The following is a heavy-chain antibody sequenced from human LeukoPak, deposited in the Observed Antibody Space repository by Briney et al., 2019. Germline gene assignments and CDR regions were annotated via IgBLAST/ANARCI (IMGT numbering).Heavy chain of an antibody. CDR1: GFTFDDYA. CDR3: AKGRYYDSSGPFDY. Sequence: TGGSLRLSCAASGFTFDDYAMHWVRQAPGKGLEWVSGISWNSGSIGYADSVKGRFTISRDNAKNSLYLQMNSLRAEDMALYYRAKGRYYDSSGPFDYWGQGTLVTVSS. CDR2: ISWNSGSI. V-gene: IGHV3-9*03. D-gene: IGHD3-22*01. J-gene: IGHJ4*02.